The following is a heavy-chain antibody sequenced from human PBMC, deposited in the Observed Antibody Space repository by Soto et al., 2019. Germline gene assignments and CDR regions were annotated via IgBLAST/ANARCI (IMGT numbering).Heavy chain of an antibody. V-gene: IGHV4-39*01. J-gene: IGHJ3*02. D-gene: IGHD6-19*01. CDR3: ARQGVYSRGWYGWGAFDS. CDR1: GGSISSSSYY. CDR2: IYYSGST. Sequence: QLQLQESGPGLVKPSETLSLTCTFSGGSISSSSYYWGWIRQPPGKGLEWIGSIYYSGSTYYNPYLKSRVTISVDPAKNQFSLKLSSVTAADTAVYYCARQGVYSRGWYGWGAFDSWGQGTMVTVSS.